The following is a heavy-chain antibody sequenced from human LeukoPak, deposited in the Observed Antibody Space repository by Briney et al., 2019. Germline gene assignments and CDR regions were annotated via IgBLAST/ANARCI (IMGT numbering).Heavy chain of an antibody. V-gene: IGHV3-21*01. J-gene: IGHJ3*02. D-gene: IGHD3-10*01. CDR1: GFTFSSYS. CDR3: ARGGYYGSGSLADAFDI. Sequence: PGGSLRLSCAASGFTFSSYSMNWVRQAPGKGLGWVSSISSSSSYIYYADSVKGRFTISRDNAKNSLYLQMNSLRAEDTAVYYCARGGYYGSGSLADAFDIWGQGTMVTVSS. CDR2: ISSSSSYI.